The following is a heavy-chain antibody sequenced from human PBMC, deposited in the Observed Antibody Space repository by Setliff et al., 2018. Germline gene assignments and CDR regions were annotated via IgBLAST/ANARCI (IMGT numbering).Heavy chain of an antibody. J-gene: IGHJ4*02. CDR1: GFTFSSYS. CDR3: ARLALTGYDSSGYDF. V-gene: IGHV3-21*01. CDR2: ISSSSSYI. D-gene: IGHD3-22*01. Sequence: GESLKISCAASGFTFSSYSMNWVRQAPGKGLEWVSSISSSSSYIYYADSVKGRFTISRDNAKNSLYLQMNSLRAEDTAVYYCARLALTGYDSSGYDFWGQGTPVTVSS.